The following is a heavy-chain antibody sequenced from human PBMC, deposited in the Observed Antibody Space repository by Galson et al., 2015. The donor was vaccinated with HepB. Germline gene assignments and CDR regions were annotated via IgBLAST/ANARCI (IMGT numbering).Heavy chain of an antibody. CDR3: ARGQYGNTGACPYYYDS. V-gene: IGHV1-8*02. Sequence: SVKLSCKASGYTFISHDINWVRQAPGQGLEWVGWMNTDSGNTGYAQKFKGRVTMTRSTSRGTAYLELSSLKAEDTAMYYCARGQYGNTGACPYYYDSWGHGIMVTVSS. D-gene: IGHD2-8*02. J-gene: IGHJ4*01. CDR2: MNTDSGNT. CDR1: GYTFISHD.